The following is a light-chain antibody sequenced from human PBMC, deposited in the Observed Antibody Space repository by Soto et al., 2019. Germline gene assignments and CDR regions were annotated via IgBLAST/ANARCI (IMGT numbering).Light chain of an antibody. CDR2: DDN. Sequence: QSVLTQPPSASGTPGQRVTISCSGSSSNIGRNYVYWYQQLPGTAPKLLVFDDNQRPSGVPDRFSDSKSGNTASLTISGLQAEDDADYFCSSYSIGSTLVFGSGTKLTVL. CDR1: SSNIGRNY. V-gene: IGLV1-47*02. CDR3: SSYSIGSTLV. J-gene: IGLJ1*01.